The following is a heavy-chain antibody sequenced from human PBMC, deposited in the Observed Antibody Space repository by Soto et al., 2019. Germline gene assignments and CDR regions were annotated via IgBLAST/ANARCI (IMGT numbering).Heavy chain of an antibody. J-gene: IGHJ4*02. D-gene: IGHD3-3*01. CDR2: INPNSGGT. CDR3: ASEGSIGIGYPFHYLDS. V-gene: IGHV1-2*04. CDR1: GYAFTGYY. Sequence: ASVKVSCKASGYAFTGYYMHWVRQAPGQGLEWMGWINPNSGGTNHAQKYQGWVNMTRDTSISTAYMELSRLRSDDTAENYSASEGSIGIGYPFHYLDSCGKAPLVTVSS.